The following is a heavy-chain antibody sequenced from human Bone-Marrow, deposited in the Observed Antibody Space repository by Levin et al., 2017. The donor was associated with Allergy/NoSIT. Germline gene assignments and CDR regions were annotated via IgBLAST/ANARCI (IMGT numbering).Heavy chain of an antibody. Sequence: AGGSLRLSCAASGFTFSSYWMSWVRQAPGKGLEWVANIKQDGSEKYYVDSVKGRFTISRDNAKNSLYLQMNSLRAEDTAVYYCARDGQVPYYYDSSGEAAFDSWGQGTMVTVSS. J-gene: IGHJ3*02. V-gene: IGHV3-7*01. CDR1: GFTFSSYW. CDR2: IKQDGSEK. D-gene: IGHD3-22*01. CDR3: ARDGQVPYYYDSSGEAAFDS.